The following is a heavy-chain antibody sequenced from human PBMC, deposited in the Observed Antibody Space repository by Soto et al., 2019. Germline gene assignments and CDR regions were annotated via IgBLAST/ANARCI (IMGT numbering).Heavy chain of an antibody. CDR1: VGSISSYY. V-gene: IGHV4-59*01. CDR3: ARDRKKVNWYYGMDV. CDR2: IFYSGST. Sequence: PSETLSLTCTVSVGSISSYYWSWIRQPPGKGLEWIGHIFYSGSTEYNPSLKSRVTISVDTSKTQFSLNLSSVTAADTAVYYCARDRKKVNWYYGMDVWGQGTTVTVSS. J-gene: IGHJ6*02.